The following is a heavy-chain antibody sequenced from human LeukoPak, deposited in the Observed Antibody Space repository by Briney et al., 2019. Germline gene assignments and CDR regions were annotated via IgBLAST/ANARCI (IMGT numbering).Heavy chain of an antibody. CDR3: TTDALVPAAISNNWFDP. CDR1: GFTFSNAW. V-gene: IGHV3-15*01. Sequence: PGGSLRLSCAASGFTFSNAWMSWVRQAPGKGLEWVGRIKSKTDGGTTDYAAPVKGRFTISRDDSKNTLYLQMNCLKTEDTAVYYCTTDALVPAAISNNWFDPWGQGTLVTVSS. J-gene: IGHJ5*02. CDR2: IKSKTDGGTT. D-gene: IGHD2-2*01.